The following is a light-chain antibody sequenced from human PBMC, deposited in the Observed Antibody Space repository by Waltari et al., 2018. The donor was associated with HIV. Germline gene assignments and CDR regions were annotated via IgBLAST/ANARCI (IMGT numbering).Light chain of an antibody. CDR2: ATS. CDR3: LQALSFPLT. V-gene: IGKV1-12*01. J-gene: IGKJ3*01. CDR1: QGLTSY. Sequence: DIQVTQSPSSLSASVGDSVPITCRANQGLTSYLAWYQQKPGNTPKFLISATSILRGGVPSRFGGSGSGTDFTLIINNLQPEDFATYYCLQALSFPLTFGPGTKVDVK.